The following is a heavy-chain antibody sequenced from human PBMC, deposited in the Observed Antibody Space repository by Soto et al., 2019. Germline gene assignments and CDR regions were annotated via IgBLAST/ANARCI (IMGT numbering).Heavy chain of an antibody. CDR1: GGSISSGDYH. V-gene: IGHV4-30-4*01. CDR2: IYYSGST. Sequence: SETLSLTCTVSGGSISSGDYHWSWIRQPPGKGLEWIGYIYYSGSTYYNPSLKSRVTISVDTSKNQFSLKLSSVTAADTAVYYCAREEVAAGSDAFDIWGQGTMVTVSS. D-gene: IGHD2-15*01. CDR3: AREEVAAGSDAFDI. J-gene: IGHJ3*02.